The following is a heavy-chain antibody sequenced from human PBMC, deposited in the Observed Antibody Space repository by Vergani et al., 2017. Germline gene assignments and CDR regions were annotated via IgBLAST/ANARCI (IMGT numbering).Heavy chain of an antibody. CDR2: VSGSGGSK. J-gene: IGHJ4*02. D-gene: IGHD3-22*01. CDR1: GFTFSSYA. V-gene: IGHV3-23*01. CDR3: AKDFYYYDSGGCEY. Sequence: EVQLLESGGGLVQPGGSLRLSCAASGFTFSSYAMNWVRQAPGKGLEWVSVVSGSGGSKYYADYGKGRFTISRDNYKNTVYLTMNSLRAEDTAVYYCAKDFYYYDSGGCEYWGQGTLVTVSS.